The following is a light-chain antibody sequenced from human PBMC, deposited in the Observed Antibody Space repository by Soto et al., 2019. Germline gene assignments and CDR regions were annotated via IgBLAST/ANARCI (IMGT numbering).Light chain of an antibody. CDR3: QQYNSWLWT. CDR1: QSVSSK. V-gene: IGKV3-15*01. CDR2: GAS. Sequence: EIVMTRSPATLSVSPGEVATLSCRASQSVSSKLAWYQQKPGQAPRLPIYGASTRATGIPARFSGSGSGTEFTLIISSLQSEDSEVYYCQQYNSWLWTFGQGTKVDIK. J-gene: IGKJ1*01.